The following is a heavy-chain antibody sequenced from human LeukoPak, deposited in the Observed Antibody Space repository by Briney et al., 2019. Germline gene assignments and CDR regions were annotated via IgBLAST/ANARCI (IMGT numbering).Heavy chain of an antibody. Sequence: PSETLSLTCTVSGGSISSYYWSWIRQPPGKGLEWIGYIYYSGSTNYNPSLKSRVTISVDTSKNQLSLKLSSVTAADTAVYYSAGGGDQDERGFDPWGQGTLVTVSS. J-gene: IGHJ5*02. CDR2: IYYSGST. CDR3: AGGGDQDERGFDP. CDR1: GGSISSYY. D-gene: IGHD3-16*01. V-gene: IGHV4-59*01.